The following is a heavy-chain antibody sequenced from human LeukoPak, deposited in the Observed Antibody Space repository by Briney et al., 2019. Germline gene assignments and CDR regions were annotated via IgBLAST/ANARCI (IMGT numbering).Heavy chain of an antibody. CDR2: ISHSGNT. CDR3: ARHRGYSAYDYFDY. V-gene: IGHV4-59*01. J-gene: IGHJ4*02. Sequence: SETLSLTCTVSGDSISSYYWSWIRQPPGKGLEWIAYISHSGNTNYNPSLKSRVTVSVDTSKNQFSLKLTSVTAADTAVYYCARHRGYSAYDYFDYWGQGTLVTVSS. D-gene: IGHD5-12*01. CDR1: GDSISSYY.